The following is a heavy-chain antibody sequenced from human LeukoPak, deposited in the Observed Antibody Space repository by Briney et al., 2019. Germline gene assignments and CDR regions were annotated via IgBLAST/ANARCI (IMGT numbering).Heavy chain of an antibody. J-gene: IGHJ4*02. D-gene: IGHD5-18*01. V-gene: IGHV4-34*01. CDR1: GGSFSGYY. CDR3: ARVGLSPGYSYAYDY. CDR2: INHSGST. Sequence: SETLSLTCAVYGGSFSGYYWSWIRQPPGKGLEWIGEINHSGSTNYNPSLKSRVTISVDTSKNQFSLKLSSVTAADTAVYYCARVGLSPGYSYAYDYWGQGTLVTVSS.